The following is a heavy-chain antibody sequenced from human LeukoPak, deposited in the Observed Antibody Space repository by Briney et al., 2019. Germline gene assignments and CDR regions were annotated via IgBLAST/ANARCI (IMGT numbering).Heavy chain of an antibody. CDR1: GFPFDTYP. CDR3: ATMGEQWLLKDI. D-gene: IGHD6-19*01. V-gene: IGHV3-21*01. J-gene: IGHJ3*02. CDR2: ISSSNSFK. Sequence: PGGSLRLSCAASGFPFDTYPMNWVRQAPGKGPEWVASISSSNSFKNYADSVKGRFTISRDNAQNSLYLQMSSLRAEDTGLYYCATMGEQWLLKDIWGQGTMVIVSS.